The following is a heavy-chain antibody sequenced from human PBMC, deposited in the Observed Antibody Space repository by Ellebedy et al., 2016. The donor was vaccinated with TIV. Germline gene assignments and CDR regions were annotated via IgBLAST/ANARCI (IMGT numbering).Heavy chain of an antibody. Sequence: ASVKVSCXASGYTFTGYYMHWVRQAPGQGLEWMGWINPNSGGTNYAQKFQGRVTMTRDTSTSTVYMELSSLRSEDTAVYYCARDYDFWSGFDYWGQGTLVTVSS. V-gene: IGHV1-2*02. J-gene: IGHJ4*02. CDR2: INPNSGGT. D-gene: IGHD3-3*01. CDR3: ARDYDFWSGFDY. CDR1: GYTFTGYY.